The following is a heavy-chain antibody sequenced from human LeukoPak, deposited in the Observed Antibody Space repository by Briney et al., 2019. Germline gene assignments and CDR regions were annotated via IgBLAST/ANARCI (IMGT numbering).Heavy chain of an antibody. CDR2: INNDGSST. CDR3: AKDRGEVYYGSGSYFDF. V-gene: IGHV3-74*01. CDR1: GFSFSSYW. J-gene: IGHJ4*02. Sequence: GGSLRLSCAASGFSFSSYWMHWVRQPPGKGLVWVSQINNDGSSTNYADSVKGRFTISRDNAKNTLYLQMNSLRAEDTAVYYCAKDRGEVYYGSGSYFDFWGQGTLVTVSS. D-gene: IGHD3-10*01.